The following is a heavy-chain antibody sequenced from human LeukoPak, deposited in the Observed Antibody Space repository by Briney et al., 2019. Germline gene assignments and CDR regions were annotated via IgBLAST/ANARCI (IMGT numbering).Heavy chain of an antibody. Sequence: SQTLSLTCTVSGGSISSYYWSWIRQPPGKGLEWIGYIYYSGSTNYNPSLKSRVTMSVDTSKNQFSLKLSSVTAADTAVYYCARERQYYDFWSGYDGRYYFDYWGQGTLVTVSS. V-gene: IGHV4-59*12. CDR1: GGSISSYY. CDR3: ARERQYYDFWSGYDGRYYFDY. J-gene: IGHJ4*02. CDR2: IYYSGST. D-gene: IGHD3-3*01.